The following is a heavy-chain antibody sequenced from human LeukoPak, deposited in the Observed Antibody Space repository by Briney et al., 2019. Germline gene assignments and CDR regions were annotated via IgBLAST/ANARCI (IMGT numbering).Heavy chain of an antibody. CDR2: INPNSGGT. J-gene: IGHJ3*02. CDR3: ARDWDARYDAFDI. D-gene: IGHD1-26*01. V-gene: IGHV1-2*02. Sequence: ASVKVSCKASGYTFTGYYMHWVRQAPGQGLEWMGWINPNSGGTNYAQKFQGRVTMTRDTSISTAYMELSRLRSDDTAVYYCARDWDARYDAFDIWGQGTMVTVSS. CDR1: GYTFTGYY.